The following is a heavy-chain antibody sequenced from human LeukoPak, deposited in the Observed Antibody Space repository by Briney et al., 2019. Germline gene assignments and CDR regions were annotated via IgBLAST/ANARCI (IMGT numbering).Heavy chain of an antibody. J-gene: IGHJ5*02. V-gene: IGHV4-59*08. D-gene: IGHD5-18*01. Sequence: SETLSLTCTVSGGSISSYYWSWIRQPPGKGLEWIGYIYYSGSTNYNPSLKSRVTISVDTSKNQFSLKLSSVTAADTAVYYCARHGRGYTYQNWFDPWGQGTLVTVSS. CDR1: GGSISSYY. CDR3: ARHGRGYTYQNWFDP. CDR2: IYYSGST.